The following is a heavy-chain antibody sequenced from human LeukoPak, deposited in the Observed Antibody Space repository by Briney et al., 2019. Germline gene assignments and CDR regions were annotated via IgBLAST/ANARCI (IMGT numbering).Heavy chain of an antibody. Sequence: SETLSLTCAVYGGSFSGYYWSWIRQPPGKGLEWIGEINHSGSTNYNPSLKSRVTISVDTSKNQFSLKLSSVTAADTAVYYCARGIGGSDYYGMDVWGQGTTVTVSS. CDR2: INHSGST. D-gene: IGHD3-10*01. CDR1: GGSFSGYY. V-gene: IGHV4-34*01. CDR3: ARGIGGSDYYGMDV. J-gene: IGHJ6*02.